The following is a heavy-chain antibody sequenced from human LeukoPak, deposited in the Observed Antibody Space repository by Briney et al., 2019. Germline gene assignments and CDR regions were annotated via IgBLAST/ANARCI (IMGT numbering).Heavy chain of an antibody. CDR3: AREVQVYYSSTSCYNPDS. CDR2: IKQDGSEK. D-gene: IGHD2-2*02. V-gene: IGHV3-7*01. J-gene: IGHJ4*02. Sequence: QPGGSLRLSCAAPGFTFSSYWMIGVRQAPGKGLKWVAHIKQDGSEKYYVDSVKGRFTLSKDNAKNSLYLQMNSLRAEDTAVYYCAREVQVYYSSTSCYNPDSWGQGTLVTVSS. CDR1: GFTFSSYW.